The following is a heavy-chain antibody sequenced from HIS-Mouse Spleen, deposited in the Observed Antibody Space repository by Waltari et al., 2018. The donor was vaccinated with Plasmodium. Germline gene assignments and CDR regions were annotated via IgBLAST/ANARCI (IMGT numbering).Heavy chain of an antibody. D-gene: IGHD3-10*01. CDR2: INHSGST. CDR1: GGSFSGSY. Sequence: QVQLQQWGAGLLKPSETLSLTCAVYGGSFSGSYWIGEINHSGSTNYNPSLKSRVTISVDTSKNQFSLKRSSVTAADTAVYYCASSGSGSSYYWGQGTLVTVSS. J-gene: IGHJ4*02. CDR3: ASSGSGSSYY. V-gene: IGHV4-34*01.